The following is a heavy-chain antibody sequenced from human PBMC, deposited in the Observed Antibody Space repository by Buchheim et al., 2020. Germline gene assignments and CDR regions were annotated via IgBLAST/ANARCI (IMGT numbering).Heavy chain of an antibody. CDR2: IKSKSHGETT. V-gene: IGHV3-15*01. D-gene: IGHD1-14*01. Sequence: EVQLVESGGGLVQPGGSLRLSCAASGFNFNVFWMSWVRQAPGKGLEWVGHIKSKSHGETTYYAAPVKGRFTISRDDSENMVYLQMSSLKTDDTAVYYCTTYQTPDALRAYFEAWGQGTL. CDR3: TTYQTPDALRAYFEA. J-gene: IGHJ4*02. CDR1: GFNFNVFW.